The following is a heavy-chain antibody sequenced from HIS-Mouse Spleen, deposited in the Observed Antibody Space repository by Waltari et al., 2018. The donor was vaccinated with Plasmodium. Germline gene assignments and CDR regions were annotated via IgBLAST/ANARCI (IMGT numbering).Heavy chain of an antibody. D-gene: IGHD6-6*01. J-gene: IGHJ3*02. V-gene: IGHV3-53*01. CDR1: GFTVSSNH. CDR3: ARGMKSSSSAFDI. CDR2: IYSGGST. Sequence: EVQLVQSGGGLLQPGGSLRFSCAASGFTVSSNHMSWFGPAPGKGLEWVSVIYSGGSTYYADSVKGRFTISRDNSKNTLYLQMNSLRAEDTAVYYCARGMKSSSSAFDIWGQGTMVTVSS.